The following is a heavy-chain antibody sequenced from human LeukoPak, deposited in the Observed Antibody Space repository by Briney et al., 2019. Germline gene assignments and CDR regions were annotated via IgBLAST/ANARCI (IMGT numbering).Heavy chain of an antibody. Sequence: GGSLRLSCAASGFTFSSYGMSWVRQAPGKGLEWVSAISGSGGSTYYADSVKGRFTISRDNSKNTLYLQMNSLRAEDTAVYYCAKVKGGYSYGYSYYYYYMDVWGKGTTVTVSS. CDR3: AKVKGGYSYGYSYYYYYMDV. CDR2: ISGSGGST. J-gene: IGHJ6*03. V-gene: IGHV3-23*01. D-gene: IGHD5-18*01. CDR1: GFTFSSYG.